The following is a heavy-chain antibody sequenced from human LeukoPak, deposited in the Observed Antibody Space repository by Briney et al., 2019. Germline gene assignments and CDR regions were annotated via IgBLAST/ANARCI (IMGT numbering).Heavy chain of an antibody. V-gene: IGHV3-11*04. CDR2: ISGRGSSI. D-gene: IGHD6-13*01. CDR1: GGSFSGYY. Sequence: LSLTCAVYGGSFSGYYWNWIRQPSGKGLEWISYISGRGSSIYYADSVKGRFTISRDNAKNSLFLQMNSLRAEDTAVYYCAYEVKSFAGTWGQGTLVTVSS. J-gene: IGHJ4*02. CDR3: AYEVKSFAGT.